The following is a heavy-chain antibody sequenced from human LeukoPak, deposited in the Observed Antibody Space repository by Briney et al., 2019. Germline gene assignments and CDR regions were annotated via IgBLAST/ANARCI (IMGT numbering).Heavy chain of an antibody. Sequence: TGESLKISCKGSGYSFTSYWIGWVRQMPGKGLEWMGIIYPGDSDTRYSPSFQGQVTISADKSISTAYLQWSSLKASDTAMYYCARQALKVFVAAAGKTPDYYYYYMDVWGKGTTVTVSS. CDR1: GYSFTSYW. CDR3: ARQALKVFVAAAGKTPDYYYYYMDV. J-gene: IGHJ6*03. D-gene: IGHD6-13*01. V-gene: IGHV5-51*01. CDR2: IYPGDSDT.